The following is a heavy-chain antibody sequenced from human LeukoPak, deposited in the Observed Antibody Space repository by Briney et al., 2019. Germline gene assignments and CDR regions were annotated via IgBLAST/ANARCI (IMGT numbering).Heavy chain of an antibody. D-gene: IGHD6-19*01. Sequence: SEALSLTCTVSGGSISSYYWNWIRQPPGRGLEWIGYIYYSGSTNYNPSLKSRVTISVDTSKNQFSLKLSSVTAADTAAYYCARGGWYPESFQHWGQGALVTVSS. V-gene: IGHV4-59*01. CDR2: IYYSGST. J-gene: IGHJ1*01. CDR1: GGSISSYY. CDR3: ARGGWYPESFQH.